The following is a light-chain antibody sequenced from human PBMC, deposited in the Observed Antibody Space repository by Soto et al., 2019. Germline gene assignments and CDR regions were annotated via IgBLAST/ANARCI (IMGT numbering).Light chain of an antibody. V-gene: IGKV1-33*01. CDR2: DAS. CDR1: QDIRNY. CDR3: LQYANLPLT. J-gene: IGKJ4*01. Sequence: DIQMTQSPSSLSASVGDRITITCQASQDIRNYLNWFQQKPGKAPQLLIVDASNLEPGVPSSFSGSGSGTEFTLTISSLQPEDFATDYGLQYANLPLTFGGGTKV.